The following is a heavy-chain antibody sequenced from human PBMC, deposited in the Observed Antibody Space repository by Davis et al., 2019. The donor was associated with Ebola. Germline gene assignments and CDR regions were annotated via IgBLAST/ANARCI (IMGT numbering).Heavy chain of an antibody. V-gene: IGHV1-18*01. J-gene: IGHJ6*02. CDR2: ISAYNGNT. Sequence: ASVKVSCKASGYTFTSYGISWVRQAPGQGLEWMGWISAYNGNTNYAQKLQGRVAMTTDTSTSTAYMELRSLRSDDTAVYYCARDCSTVTTMYYYGMDVWGQGTTVTVSS. D-gene: IGHD4-17*01. CDR3: ARDCSTVTTMYYYGMDV. CDR1: GYTFTSYG.